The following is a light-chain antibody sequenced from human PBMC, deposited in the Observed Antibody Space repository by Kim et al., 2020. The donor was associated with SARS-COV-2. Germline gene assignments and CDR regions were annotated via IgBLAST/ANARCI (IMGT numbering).Light chain of an antibody. V-gene: IGLV2-14*04. J-gene: IGLJ2*01. CDR1: SSDIGNYNH. CDR2: DVN. CDR3: SSYTTSGTLL. Sequence: GQSITISCTGTSSDIGNYNHVSWYQQHPGKAPKLMIYDVNKRPSGVSDRFSGSKSGNTASLTISGLQAEDEADYYCSSYTTSGTLLFGGGTQLTVL.